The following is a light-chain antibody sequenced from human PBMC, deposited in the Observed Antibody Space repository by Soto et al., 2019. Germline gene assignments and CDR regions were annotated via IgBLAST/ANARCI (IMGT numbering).Light chain of an antibody. J-gene: IGLJ2*01. V-gene: IGLV2-23*02. CDR3: CSYAGNRIVV. Sequence: QSALTQPASVSGSPGQSITISCTGTSSDVGSYNLVSWYQQHPGKAPKVMIYEVTKRPSGVSNRFSGSKSGNTASLTISGLQAEDEADDYCCSYAGNRIVVFGGGTKVTVL. CDR2: EVT. CDR1: SSDVGSYNL.